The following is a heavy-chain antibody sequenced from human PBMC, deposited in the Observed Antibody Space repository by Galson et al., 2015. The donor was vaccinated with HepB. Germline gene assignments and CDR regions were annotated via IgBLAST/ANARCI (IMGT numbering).Heavy chain of an antibody. CDR2: INPNSGGT. CDR3: ARDLREYSSSSPYYYYYGMDV. J-gene: IGHJ6*02. CDR1: GYTFTGYY. D-gene: IGHD6-6*01. Sequence: SVKVSCKASGYTFTGYYMHWVRQAPGQRLEWMGWINPNSGGTNYAQKFQGRVTMTRDTSISTAYMELSRLRSDDTAVYYCARDLREYSSSSPYYYYYGMDVWGQGTTVTVSS. V-gene: IGHV1-2*02.